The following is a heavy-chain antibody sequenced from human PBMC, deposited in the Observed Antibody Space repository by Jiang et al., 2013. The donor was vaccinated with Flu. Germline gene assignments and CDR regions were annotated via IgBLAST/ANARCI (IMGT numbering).Heavy chain of an antibody. CDR1: GYTFTDYN. CDR3: ATDQKVSDIEATGPYNYYYMAF. V-gene: IGHV1-69-2*01. Sequence: SGAEVKKPGATVKISCKVSGYTFTDYNMHWVQQVPGKGLEWMGLVDPEDGKPVYAERFQGRVIFTADTSTDTAYMELSSLRSEDAAVYYCATDQKVSDIEATGPYNYYYMAFVGQRDHGHRLL. CDR2: VDPEDGKP. D-gene: IGHD5-12*01. J-gene: IGHJ6*03.